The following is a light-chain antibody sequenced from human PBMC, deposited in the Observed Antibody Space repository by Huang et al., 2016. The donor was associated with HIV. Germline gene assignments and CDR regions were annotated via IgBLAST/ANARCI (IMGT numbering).Light chain of an antibody. Sequence: EIVLTQSPATLSLSPGERATLSCRASQTISSSLAWYQQKPGQAPRLLIYAASSRATGIPARFSGRGSGTDFTLTISSLEPEDFAVYYCQQRGDWPLTFGGGTKVEIK. CDR3: QQRGDWPLT. CDR2: AAS. CDR1: QTISSS. J-gene: IGKJ4*01. V-gene: IGKV3-11*01.